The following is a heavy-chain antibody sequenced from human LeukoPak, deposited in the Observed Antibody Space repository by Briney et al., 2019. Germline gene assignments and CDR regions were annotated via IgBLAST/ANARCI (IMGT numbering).Heavy chain of an antibody. J-gene: IGHJ5*02. CDR2: IWYDGSNK. CDR1: GFTFSSYG. Sequence: GGSLRLSCAASGFTFSSYGMHWVRQAPGKGLEWVAVIWYDGSNKYYADSVKGRFTISKDNSKNTLYLQMNSLRAEDTAVYYCAKDAWSGYYTEGYNWFDPWGQGTLVTVSS. D-gene: IGHD3-3*01. V-gene: IGHV3-33*06. CDR3: AKDAWSGYYTEGYNWFDP.